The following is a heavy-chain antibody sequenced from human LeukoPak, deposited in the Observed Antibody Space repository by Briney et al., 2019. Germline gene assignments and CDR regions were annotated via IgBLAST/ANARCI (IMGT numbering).Heavy chain of an antibody. V-gene: IGHV3-74*01. J-gene: IGHJ4*02. CDR2: IASDGSST. CDR1: GFTFSSCW. Sequence: PGGSLRLSCAASGFTFSSCWMNWVRQAPGKGLVWVSRIASDGSSTTYADSVKGRFSISRDNAKNTLYLQMDSLRVEDTAVYYCARGRPRGNDYWGQGTLVAVSS. D-gene: IGHD4-23*01. CDR3: ARGRPRGNDY.